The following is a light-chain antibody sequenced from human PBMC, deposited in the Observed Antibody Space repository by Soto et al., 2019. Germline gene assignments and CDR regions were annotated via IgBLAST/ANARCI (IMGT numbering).Light chain of an antibody. CDR3: QQYDNSPIT. V-gene: IGKV3-20*01. Sequence: EIVLTQSPGTLSLSPGERATLSCRASQSVSNYLAWYQQKPGQAPRLLIYDASSRATGIPDRFSGTGSETDFTLTISRLEPEDFAVYYCQQYDNSPITFGQGTRLEIK. CDR1: QSVSNY. CDR2: DAS. J-gene: IGKJ5*01.